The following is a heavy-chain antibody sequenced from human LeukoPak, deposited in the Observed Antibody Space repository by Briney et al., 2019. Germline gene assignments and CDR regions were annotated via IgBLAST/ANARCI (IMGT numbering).Heavy chain of an antibody. CDR2: IYYSGST. J-gene: IGHJ3*02. V-gene: IGHV4-31*03. CDR1: GGSISSGGYY. Sequence: PSETLSLTCTVSGGSISSGGYYWSWIRQHPGKGLEWIGYIYYSGSTYYNPSLESRVTISVDTSKNQFSLKLSSVTAADTAVYYCARSLNRAFAFDIWGQGTMVTVSS. CDR3: ARSLNRAFAFDI. D-gene: IGHD1-14*01.